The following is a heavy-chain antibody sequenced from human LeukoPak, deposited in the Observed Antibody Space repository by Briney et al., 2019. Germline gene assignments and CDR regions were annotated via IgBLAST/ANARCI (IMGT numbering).Heavy chain of an antibody. Sequence: PSETLSLTCTVSGASISTNSYYWGWIRQPPGKGPEWIGSIYYSGSTYYNPSLKSRVTISIDTSKNQFSLKLSSVTAADTAVYYCARDLEYSGYVDLGYWGQGTLVTVSS. J-gene: IGHJ4*02. CDR3: ARDLEYSGYVDLGY. D-gene: IGHD5-12*01. CDR1: GASISTNSYY. CDR2: IYYSGST. V-gene: IGHV4-39*07.